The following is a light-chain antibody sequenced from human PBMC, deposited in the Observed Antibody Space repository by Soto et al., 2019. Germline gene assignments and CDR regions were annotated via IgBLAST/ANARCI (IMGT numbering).Light chain of an antibody. Sequence: QSVLTQPPSASGTPGQRVTISCSGSTSNIGGSTVSWYQQFPGAAPKLLIYGNTQRPLGVPVRFSASKSDTSASLAISGLQSEDEADYYCATWNDGVFVFGIGPKVTVL. CDR2: GNT. CDR1: TSNIGGST. V-gene: IGLV1-44*01. J-gene: IGLJ1*01. CDR3: ATWNDGVFV.